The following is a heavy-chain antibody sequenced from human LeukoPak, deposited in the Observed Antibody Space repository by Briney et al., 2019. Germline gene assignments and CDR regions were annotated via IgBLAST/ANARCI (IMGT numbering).Heavy chain of an antibody. J-gene: IGHJ4*02. CDR1: GGSFSGYY. CDR3: ARAITYFVPYYYDSSGIRGPPGGY. CDR2: IYYSGST. D-gene: IGHD3-22*01. V-gene: IGHV4-34*01. Sequence: SETLSLTCAVYGGSFSGYYWSWIRQPPGKGLEWIGSIYYSGSTYYNPSLKSRVTISVDTSKNQFSLKLSSVTAADTAVYHCARAITYFVPYYYDSSGIRGPPGGYWGQGTLVTVSS.